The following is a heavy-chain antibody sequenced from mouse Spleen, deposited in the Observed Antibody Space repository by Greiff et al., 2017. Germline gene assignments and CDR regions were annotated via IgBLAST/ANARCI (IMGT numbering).Heavy chain of an antibody. J-gene: IGHJ2*01. CDR3: ALITTGRFDY. CDR2: IDPSDSYT. Sequence: VQLQQSGAELVMPGASVKLSCKASGYTFTSYWMHWVKQRPGQGLEWIGEIDPSDSYTNYNQKFKGKATLTVDKSSSTAYMQLSSLTSEDSAVYYCALITTGRFDYWGQGTTLTVSS. CDR1: GYTFTSYW. D-gene: IGHD1-1*01. V-gene: IGHV1-69*01.